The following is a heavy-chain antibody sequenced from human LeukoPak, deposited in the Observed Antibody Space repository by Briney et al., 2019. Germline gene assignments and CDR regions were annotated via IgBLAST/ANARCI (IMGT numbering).Heavy chain of an antibody. D-gene: IGHD4-17*01. Sequence: GGSLRLSCAASAFTFSNYVMSWVRQAPGKGLEWVSSISGSGGNTYYADSVKGRFTISRDNSKNTLYLQMNSLRAEDTAVYYCAKVPITVTRNFDYWGQGTLVAVSS. CDR3: AKVPITVTRNFDY. CDR1: AFTFSNYV. V-gene: IGHV3-23*01. CDR2: ISGSGGNT. J-gene: IGHJ4*02.